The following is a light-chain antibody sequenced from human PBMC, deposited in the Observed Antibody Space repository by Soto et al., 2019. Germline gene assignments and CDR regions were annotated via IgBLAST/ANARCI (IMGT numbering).Light chain of an antibody. V-gene: IGKV1-33*01. CDR2: DAS. CDR1: QDIGNF. CDR3: QQYDNAPPFT. Sequence: DIQLTQSPSFLSSSFGDRFTISFHASQDIGNFLSWYQQTPGKAPKLLIYDASNLESGVPSRFSGSGSGTDFTFTISSLQPEDFATYYCQQYDNAPPFTFGPGTKVDIK. J-gene: IGKJ3*01.